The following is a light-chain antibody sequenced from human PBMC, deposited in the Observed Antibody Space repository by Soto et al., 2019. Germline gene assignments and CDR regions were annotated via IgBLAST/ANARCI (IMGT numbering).Light chain of an antibody. J-gene: IGKJ1*01. V-gene: IGKV3-20*01. CDR3: QQYGTSLWT. CDR2: GAS. CDR1: QSVSSSY. Sequence: EIVLTQSPGTLSLSPGGRATLSCRASQSVSSSYLAWYQQEPGQAPRLLIYGASSRATGIPDRFSGSGSGTDFTLTISRLEPEDFAVYYCQQYGTSLWTFGQGTKVEIK.